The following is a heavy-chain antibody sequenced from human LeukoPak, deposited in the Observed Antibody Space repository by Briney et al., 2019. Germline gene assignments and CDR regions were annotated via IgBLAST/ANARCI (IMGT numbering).Heavy chain of an antibody. CDR1: GYTFSNHW. D-gene: IGHD1-1*01. Sequence: GESLKISCKGSGYTFSNHWIGWVRQMPERGLEWMGIIYPGDSDTRYSPSFQGQVTISADKSISTAYLQWSSLKASDTAMYYCAWSLLERSYYYGMDVWGQGTTVTVSS. CDR3: AWSLLERSYYYGMDV. V-gene: IGHV5-51*01. J-gene: IGHJ6*02. CDR2: IYPGDSDT.